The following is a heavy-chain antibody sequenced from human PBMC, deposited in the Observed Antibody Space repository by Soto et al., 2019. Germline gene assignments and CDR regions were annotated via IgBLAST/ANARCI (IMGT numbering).Heavy chain of an antibody. CDR1: RFTFSYYA. CDR2: ILSDGSKQ. D-gene: IGHD6-19*01. Sequence: GGSLRLSCAASRFTFSYYAMHWIRQAPGKGLEWVAVILSDGSKQYYAESVKGRFTISRDNSKSTLYLQMNSLRVEDTAVYYCVRTIAVAGADGFDLWCQATIVTDSS. V-gene: IGHV3-30-3*01. J-gene: IGHJ3*01. CDR3: VRTIAVAGADGFDL.